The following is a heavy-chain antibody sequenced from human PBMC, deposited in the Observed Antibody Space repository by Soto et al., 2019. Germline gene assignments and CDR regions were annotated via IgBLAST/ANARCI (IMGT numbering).Heavy chain of an antibody. J-gene: IGHJ3*02. CDR3: TLIARYYSGVDI. CDR1: GFTFGDYA. D-gene: IGHD4-4*01. Sequence: PGGSRRLSCTASGFTFGDYAMSWVRQAPGKGREWVGFIRSKAYSGTTEYAEYVKGRVTISRDESKSTAYLQLSRLKTEDTAVYYCTLIARYYSGVDIWGQGTMVTVSS. CDR2: IRSKAYSGTT. V-gene: IGHV3-49*04.